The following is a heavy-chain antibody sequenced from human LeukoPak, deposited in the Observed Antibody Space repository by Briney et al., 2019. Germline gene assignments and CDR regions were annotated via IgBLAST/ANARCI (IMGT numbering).Heavy chain of an antibody. CDR3: ARGGDGDILTGLVFDY. V-gene: IGHV1-18*01. D-gene: IGHD3-9*01. CDR1: GYRFTSYG. Sequence: ASVKVSCKASGYRFTSYGISWVRQAPGQGLEWMGWISAYNGNTNYAQRLQGRVTMTTDTSTSTAYMELRSLRSDDTAVYYCARGGDGDILTGLVFDYWGQGTLVTVSS. CDR2: ISAYNGNT. J-gene: IGHJ4*02.